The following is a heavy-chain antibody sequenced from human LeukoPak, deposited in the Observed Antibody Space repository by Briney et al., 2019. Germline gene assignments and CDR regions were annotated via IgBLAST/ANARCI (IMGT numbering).Heavy chain of an antibody. V-gene: IGHV4-59*01. CDR1: GGSISSYY. Sequence: PSETLSLTCTVSGGSISSYYWNWIRQPPGKGLEWIGYIYYSGSTKYNPFLNSRVAMSVDTSKNQLSLNLTSVTAADTAVYYCARAASGYYYASDMWGQGTVVTVSS. CDR3: ARAASGYYYASDM. J-gene: IGHJ3*02. D-gene: IGHD5-12*01. CDR2: IYYSGST.